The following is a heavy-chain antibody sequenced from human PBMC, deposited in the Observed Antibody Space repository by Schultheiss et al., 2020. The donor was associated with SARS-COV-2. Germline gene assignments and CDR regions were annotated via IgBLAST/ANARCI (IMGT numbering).Heavy chain of an antibody. CDR3: AKDATQAVAGTSEYFQH. V-gene: IGHV3-11*01. CDR2: ISSSGSTI. D-gene: IGHD6-19*01. Sequence: GGSLRLSCAASGFTFSDYYMSWIRQAPGKGLEWVSYISSSGSTIYYADSVKGRFTISRDNAKNSLYLQMNSLRAEDTAVYYCAKDATQAVAGTSEYFQHWGQGTLVTVSS. CDR1: GFTFSDYY. J-gene: IGHJ1*01.